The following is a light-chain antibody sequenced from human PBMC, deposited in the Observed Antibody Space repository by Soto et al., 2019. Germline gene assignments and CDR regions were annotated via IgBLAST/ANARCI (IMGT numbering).Light chain of an antibody. V-gene: IGLV1-47*02. CDR1: SSNIGSNY. Sequence: QSVLTQPPSASGTPGQRVTISCSGSSSNIGSNYVYWYQQLPGTAPKLRIYSNNQRPSGVPDRFSGSKSGTSASLAISGLRSEDEGDYYCAAWDDSLSGVVVGGGTKLTVL. CDR2: SNN. CDR3: AAWDDSLSGVV. J-gene: IGLJ2*01.